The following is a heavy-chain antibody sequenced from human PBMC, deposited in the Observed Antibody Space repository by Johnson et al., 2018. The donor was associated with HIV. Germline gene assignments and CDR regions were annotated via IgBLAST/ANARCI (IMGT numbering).Heavy chain of an antibody. J-gene: IGHJ3*02. CDR2: INSAGSST. CDR3: ARDRDSSSWYLAFDI. CDR1: GFTFSTNW. V-gene: IGHV3-74*03. D-gene: IGHD6-13*01. Sequence: VLLVESGGGLVQPGGSLRLSCVGSGFTFSTNWMHWVRQAPGKGLVWVSRINSAGSSTSYADSVKGRFTISRDNAKNSQYLQMNSLRAEDTAFYYCARDRDSSSWYLAFDIWGQGTMVTVSS.